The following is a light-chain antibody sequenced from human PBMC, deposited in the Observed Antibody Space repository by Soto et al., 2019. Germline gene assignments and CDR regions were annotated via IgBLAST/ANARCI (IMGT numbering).Light chain of an antibody. CDR3: QSYESSLRDWV. Sequence: QSVLTQPPSVSGAPGQRVTISCTGSSSNIGAGYDVHWYQHLPGTAPKLLIYANNNRPSGVPDRFSGSKSGSSASLAITGLQAEDEADYYCQSYESSLRDWVFGGGTKLTVL. CDR1: SSNIGAGYD. CDR2: ANN. J-gene: IGLJ3*02. V-gene: IGLV1-40*01.